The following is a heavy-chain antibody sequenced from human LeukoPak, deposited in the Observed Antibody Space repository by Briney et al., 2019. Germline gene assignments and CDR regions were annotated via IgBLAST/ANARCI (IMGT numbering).Heavy chain of an antibody. J-gene: IGHJ3*02. CDR3: AKSNGYGLVDI. CDR2: IFYSGST. CDR1: DGSIINYY. Sequence: SETLSLTCTVSDGSIINYYWGWIRQPPGKGLEWIGNIFYSGSTYYSPSVKSRVTISLDTSRNQFSLKLNSVTAADTAVYYCAKSNGYGLVDIWGQGTMVTVSS. V-gene: IGHV4-39*07. D-gene: IGHD3-10*01.